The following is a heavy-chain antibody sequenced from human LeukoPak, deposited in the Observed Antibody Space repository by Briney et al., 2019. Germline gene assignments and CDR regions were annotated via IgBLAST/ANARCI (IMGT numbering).Heavy chain of an antibody. CDR2: VNSIGISS. CDR1: GFTFSNYA. V-gene: IGHV3-23*01. Sequence: GGSLRLSCTASGFTFSNYAITWVRQAPGKGLEWVSSVNSIGISSYYADSVKGRSTISRDNSQNTLYLQMNSLRAEDTAIYYCAKDMGSRATNLDYWGQGTLVTVSS. CDR3: AKDMGSRATNLDY. J-gene: IGHJ4*02. D-gene: IGHD1-26*01.